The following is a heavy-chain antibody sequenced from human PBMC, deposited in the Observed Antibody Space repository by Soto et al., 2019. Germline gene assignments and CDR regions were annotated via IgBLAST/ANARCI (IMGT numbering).Heavy chain of an antibody. J-gene: IGHJ5*02. CDR1: GYIFAGFH. CDR2: INPNTGAT. Sequence: ASVKVSCKASGYIFAGFHIHWVRQAPGQGLEWMGWINPNTGATKSAQKFQGRVALTRDTSISTAYMELNNMRSDDTAVYYCARGRTLKWNWFDPWGQGTLVTVSS. V-gene: IGHV1-2*02. D-gene: IGHD2-15*01. CDR3: ARGRTLKWNWFDP.